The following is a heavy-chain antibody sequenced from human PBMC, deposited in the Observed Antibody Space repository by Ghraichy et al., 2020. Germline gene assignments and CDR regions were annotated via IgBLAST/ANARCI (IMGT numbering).Heavy chain of an antibody. J-gene: IGHJ4*02. CDR2: ISYDGSNK. Sequence: GGSLRLSCAASGFTFSSYAMHWVRQAPGKGLEWVAVISYDGSNKYYTDSVKGRFTISRDNSKNTLYLQMNSLRAEDTAVYYCARDQDDSSGYYYLYYFDYWGQGTLVTVSS. D-gene: IGHD3-22*01. V-gene: IGHV3-30-3*01. CDR3: ARDQDDSSGYYYLYYFDY. CDR1: GFTFSSYA.